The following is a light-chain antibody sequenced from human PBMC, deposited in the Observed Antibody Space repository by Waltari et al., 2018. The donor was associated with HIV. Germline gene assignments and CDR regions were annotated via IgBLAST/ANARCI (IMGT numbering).Light chain of an antibody. J-gene: IGKJ2*01. V-gene: IGKV5-2*01. CDR3: LQYSDFPLT. CDR1: QEINND. CDR2: EAT. Sequence: ETTLTQSPAFMSATPGDKVTISCKATQEINNDVSWYQRKPGEAAIVLIQEATTLVPGIPRRFSGSGYGTDFTLTINKVESEDAAYYFCLQYSDFPLTFGQGTTLEIK.